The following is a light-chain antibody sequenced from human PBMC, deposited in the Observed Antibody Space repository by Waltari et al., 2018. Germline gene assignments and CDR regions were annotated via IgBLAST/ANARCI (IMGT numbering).Light chain of an antibody. J-gene: IGKJ4*01. Sequence: EIVLTQSPATLSLSPGERATLSFRASHPVNSYLAWYQQKPGQSPRLLIYDASNRATGIPARFSASGSGTDFTLTISSLETEDFAVYYCQQRAIWPLTFGGGTRVEIK. CDR1: HPVNSY. CDR2: DAS. V-gene: IGKV3-11*01. CDR3: QQRAIWPLT.